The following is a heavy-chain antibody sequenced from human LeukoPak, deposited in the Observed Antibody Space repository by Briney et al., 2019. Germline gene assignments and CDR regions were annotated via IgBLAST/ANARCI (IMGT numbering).Heavy chain of an antibody. Sequence: AGGSLRLSCAASGFTFGNYAMSWVRQAPGKGLEWVSGITGGGGSTYYADSVRGRVTVSRDTSKNTLYLQMNSLRAEDTALYYCAKYHGSWRGYFNYWGQGTLVTVSS. CDR2: ITGGGGST. V-gene: IGHV3-23*01. J-gene: IGHJ4*02. CDR3: AKYHGSWRGYFNY. CDR1: GFTFGNYA. D-gene: IGHD3-10*01.